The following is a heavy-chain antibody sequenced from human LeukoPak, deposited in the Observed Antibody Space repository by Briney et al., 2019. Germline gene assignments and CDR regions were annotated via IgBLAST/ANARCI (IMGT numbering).Heavy chain of an antibody. V-gene: IGHV3-30*03. CDR2: ISYDGSNK. CDR3: ARGGYYDSSGYPEDY. Sequence: PGGSLRLSCAASGFTFSSYWMSWVRQAPGKGLEWVAVISYDGSNKYYADSVKGRFTISRDNSKNTLYLQMNSLRAEDTAVYYCARGGYYDSSGYPEDYWGQGTLVTVSS. CDR1: GFTFSSYW. J-gene: IGHJ4*02. D-gene: IGHD3-22*01.